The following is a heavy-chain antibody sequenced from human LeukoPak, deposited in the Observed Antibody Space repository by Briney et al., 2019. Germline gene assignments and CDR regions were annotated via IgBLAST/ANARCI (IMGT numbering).Heavy chain of an antibody. CDR3: ARSLDDYDYVWGSYRPGAFDI. J-gene: IGHJ3*02. V-gene: IGHV4-30-4*01. CDR1: GGSISSGDYY. Sequence: SQTLSLTCTVSGGSISSGDYYWSWIRQPPGKGLEWIGYIYYSGSTYYNPSLKSRVTISVDTSKNQFSLKLSSVTAADTAVYYCARSLDDYDYVWGSYRPGAFDIWGQGTMVTVSP. CDR2: IYYSGST. D-gene: IGHD3-16*02.